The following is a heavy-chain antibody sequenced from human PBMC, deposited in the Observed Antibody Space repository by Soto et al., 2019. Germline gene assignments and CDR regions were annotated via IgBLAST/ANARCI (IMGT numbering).Heavy chain of an antibody. D-gene: IGHD4-17*01. CDR3: ASDPPSPYGAYLGSSLNS. CDR1: GYTFTGYY. Sequence: ASVKVSCKPSGYTFTGYYIHWVQQAPRQRLEWVGWINPNSGGTNYAQKFQGRPTMTRETSICTAYMELSSLRSDVTAVYYCASDPPSPYGAYLGSSLNSWGQGTLVTVS. J-gene: IGHJ4*02. V-gene: IGHV1-2*02. CDR2: INPNSGGT.